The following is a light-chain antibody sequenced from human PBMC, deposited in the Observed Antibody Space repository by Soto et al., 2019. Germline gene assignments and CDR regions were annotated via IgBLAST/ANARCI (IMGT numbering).Light chain of an antibody. J-gene: IGKJ1*01. CDR1: QSVSSSY. V-gene: IGKV3-20*01. Sequence: EIVLTQSPGTLSLSPGERATLSCRASQSVSSSYLAWYQQKPGQAPRLLIYGASSRATGIPDRFSGSGSGTDFTLTISRLEPEDFGTYYCQQFTSWTFGPGTLVDVK. CDR3: QQFTSWT. CDR2: GAS.